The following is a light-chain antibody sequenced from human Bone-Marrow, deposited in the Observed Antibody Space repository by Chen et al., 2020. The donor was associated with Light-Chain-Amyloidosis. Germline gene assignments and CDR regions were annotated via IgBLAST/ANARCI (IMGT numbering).Light chain of an antibody. CDR1: GGSVASKY. Sequence: NFMLTQPHSVSESPGKTVTISCSGSGGSVASKYMQWHQQRPGSAPTNVIYEDDKRASGVPGRCSGAIDRTSNSASRTLSGLTNEDEADYYCQSYDVNSWVFGGGTRLTVL. J-gene: IGLJ3*02. V-gene: IGLV6-57*02. CDR3: QSYDVNSWV. CDR2: EDD.